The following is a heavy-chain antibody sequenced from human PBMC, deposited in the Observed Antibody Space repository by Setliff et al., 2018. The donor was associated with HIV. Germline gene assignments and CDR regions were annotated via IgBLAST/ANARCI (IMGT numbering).Heavy chain of an antibody. CDR3: VRLTADRTNYYYYMDV. CDR2: IDSNNGNR. CDR1: GFTLTELS. Sequence: ASVKVSCKVSGFTLTELSMHWVRQAPGQGLEWMGWIDSNNGNRNFAQKFRGRVTMTTDISTNTAYMEVRSLSFDDTAVYYCVRLTADRTNYYYYMDVWGKGTTVTVSS. V-gene: IGHV1-18*01. J-gene: IGHJ6*03. D-gene: IGHD2-8*01.